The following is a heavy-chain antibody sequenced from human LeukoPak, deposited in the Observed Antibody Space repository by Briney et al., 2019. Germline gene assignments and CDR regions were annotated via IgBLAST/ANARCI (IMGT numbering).Heavy chain of an antibody. D-gene: IGHD1-7*01. CDR2: ISSSSSYI. CDR1: GFTFSSYS. V-gene: IGHV3-21*01. J-gene: IGHJ4*02. Sequence: GGSLRLSCAASGFTFSSYSMNWVRQAPGKVLEWVSSISSSSSYIYYADSVKGRFTISRDNAKNSLYLQMNSLRAEDTAVYYCARAGGDITGTTDYWGQGTLVTVSS. CDR3: ARAGGDITGTTDY.